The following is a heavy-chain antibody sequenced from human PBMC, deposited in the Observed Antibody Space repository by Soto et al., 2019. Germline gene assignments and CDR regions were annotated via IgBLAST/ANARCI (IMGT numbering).Heavy chain of an antibody. J-gene: IGHJ6*02. V-gene: IGHV1-69*01. Sequence: QVQLVQSGAEVKKPGSSLRVSCKASGGSFRSYAFSWVRQAPGQGLEWMGGVIPMFGTQKNAQKFQTRVTIAAEEFTRTVYMELSSLTSEDTAIYYCARAYDVRSGNYYGMDVWGQGTTVTVSS. D-gene: IGHD3-3*01. CDR3: ARAYDVRSGNYYGMDV. CDR2: VIPMFGTQ. CDR1: GGSFRSYA.